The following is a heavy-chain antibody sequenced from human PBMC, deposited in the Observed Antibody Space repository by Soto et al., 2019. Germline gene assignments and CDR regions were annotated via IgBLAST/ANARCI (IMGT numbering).Heavy chain of an antibody. Sequence: QVQLVQSGAEVKKPGASVKVSCKASGYTFTSYGISWVRQAPGQGLEWMGWISAYNGNTNYAQKLQGRVTMTTDTSTSTAYMELRSMRSDDTAVYYCARDEVVKGGSGSYYNRRISKYFDYWGQGTLVTVSS. CDR2: ISAYNGNT. J-gene: IGHJ4*02. V-gene: IGHV1-18*01. CDR1: GYTFTSYG. CDR3: ARDEVVKGGSGSYYNRRISKYFDY. D-gene: IGHD3-10*01.